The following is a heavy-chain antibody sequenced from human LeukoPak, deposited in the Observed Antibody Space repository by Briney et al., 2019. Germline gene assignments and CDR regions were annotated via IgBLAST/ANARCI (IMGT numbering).Heavy chain of an antibody. J-gene: IGHJ5*02. CDR3: AKYCISADGYANSFGP. CDR1: GFTLSSSW. CDR2: IKSKTDGGTT. D-gene: IGHD2-2*01. V-gene: IGHV3-15*01. Sequence: PGGSLRLSCAASGFTLSSSWMTWVRQAPGKGLEWVCLIKSKTDGGTTDYAAPGKGRFTISRDDSTNTLYLQMNSLKTEDTAVYYCAKYCISADGYANSFGPWGQGTLVTVSS.